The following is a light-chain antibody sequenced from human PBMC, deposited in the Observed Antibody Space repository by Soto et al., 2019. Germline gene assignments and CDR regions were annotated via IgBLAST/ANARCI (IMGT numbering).Light chain of an antibody. J-gene: IGLJ1*01. V-gene: IGLV2-14*01. CDR3: CSYTTSSTPYV. Sequence: QSVLTQPASVSGSPGQSITISCTGASSDVGGYDYVSWYQQHPGKATKLMIYDVTTRPSGVSNRFSGSKSGNTASLTISGLQADDEADYYCCSYTTSSTPYVFGTGTKLTVL. CDR2: DVT. CDR1: SSDVGGYDY.